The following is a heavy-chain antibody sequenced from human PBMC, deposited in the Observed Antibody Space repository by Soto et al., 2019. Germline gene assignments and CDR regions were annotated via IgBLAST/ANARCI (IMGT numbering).Heavy chain of an antibody. V-gene: IGHV4-31*03. CDR1: GGSISSGGYY. Sequence: SETLSLTCTVSGGSISSGGYYWSWIRQHPGKGLEWIGYIYYSGSTYYNPSLKSRVTISVDTSKNQFSLKLSSVTAADTAVYYCARDLMTTGAFDIWGQGAMVTVS. CDR3: ARDLMTTGAFDI. J-gene: IGHJ3*02. CDR2: IYYSGST. D-gene: IGHD4-17*01.